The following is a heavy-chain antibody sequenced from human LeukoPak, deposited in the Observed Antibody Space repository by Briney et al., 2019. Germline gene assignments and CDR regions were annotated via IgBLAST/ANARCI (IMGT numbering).Heavy chain of an antibody. D-gene: IGHD3-10*01. CDR2: INQDGSEK. CDR3: ARSHESFASGSGDY. J-gene: IGHJ4*02. V-gene: IGHV3-7*05. Sequence: PGGSLRLSCAASGFTFSDYWMSWVRQAPGKGLEWVANINQDGSEKYFVDSVRGRFSISRDNAKNSLYLQMNSLRAEDTAVYYCARSHESFASGSGDYWGQGTLVTVSS. CDR1: GFTFSDYW.